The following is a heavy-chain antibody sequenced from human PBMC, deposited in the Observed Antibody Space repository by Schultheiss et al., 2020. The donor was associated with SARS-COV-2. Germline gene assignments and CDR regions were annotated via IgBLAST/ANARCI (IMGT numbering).Heavy chain of an antibody. CDR3: ARDDYDTHFDY. J-gene: IGHJ4*02. D-gene: IGHD3-22*01. CDR1: GYTFTSYG. CDR2: ISAYNGNT. V-gene: IGHV1-18*04. Sequence: ASVKVSCKASGYTFTSYGISWVRQAPGQGLEWMGWISAYNGNTNYAQKLQGRVTMTTDKSTNTAYLEVRTLTSGDTAVYYCARDDYDTHFDYWGQGTLVTVSS.